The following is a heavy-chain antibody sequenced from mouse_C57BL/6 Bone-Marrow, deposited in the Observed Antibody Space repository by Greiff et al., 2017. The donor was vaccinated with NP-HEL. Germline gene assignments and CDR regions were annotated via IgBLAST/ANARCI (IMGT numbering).Heavy chain of an antibody. CDR3: ARLYDYDGGAWFAY. CDR1: EYEFPSHD. Sequence: EVKVVESGGGLVQPGESLKLSCESNEYEFPSHDMSWVRKTPEKRLELVAAINSDGGSTYYPDTMERRFIISRDNTKKTLYLQMSSLRSEDTALYYCARLYDYDGGAWFAYWGQGTLVTVSA. J-gene: IGHJ3*01. CDR2: INSDGGST. D-gene: IGHD2-4*01. V-gene: IGHV5-2*01.